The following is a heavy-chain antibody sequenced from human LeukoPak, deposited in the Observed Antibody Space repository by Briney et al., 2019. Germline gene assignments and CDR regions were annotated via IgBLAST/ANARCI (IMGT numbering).Heavy chain of an antibody. CDR1: GGSISSGGYY. V-gene: IGHV4-31*03. Sequence: SQTLSLTCTVSGGSISSGGYYWSWIRQHPGKGLEWIGYIYYSGSTYYNPSLKSRVTTSVDTSKNQFSLKLSSVTAADTAVYYCARAGYDSSGYSIYYYYGMDVWGQGTTVTVSS. J-gene: IGHJ6*02. CDR2: IYYSGST. D-gene: IGHD3-22*01. CDR3: ARAGYDSSGYSIYYYYGMDV.